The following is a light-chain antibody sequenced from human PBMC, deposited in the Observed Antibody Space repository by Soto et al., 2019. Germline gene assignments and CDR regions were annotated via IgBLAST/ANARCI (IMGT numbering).Light chain of an antibody. J-gene: IGKJ4*01. CDR2: GAS. Sequence: EMVMTQSPATLSVSPGERATLSCRASQSVSSNLAWYQQKPGQAPRLLIYGASTRAPGIPARFSGSGSGTEFTLTISSLHSEDFAVYYCQQYNNWPLTFGGGNKVEIK. CDR3: QQYNNWPLT. CDR1: QSVSSN. V-gene: IGKV3-15*01.